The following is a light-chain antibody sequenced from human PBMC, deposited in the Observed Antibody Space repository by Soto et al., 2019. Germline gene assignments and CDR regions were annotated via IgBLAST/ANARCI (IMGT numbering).Light chain of an antibody. CDR2: WAS. CDR1: LSVLHTSNSNNY. J-gene: IGKJ2*01. Sequence: DIVMTQSPDSLPVSLGERATINCKSSLSVLHTSNSNNYLAWYQQRPGQPPKLLIYWASTRESGVPDRFSGSGSGTDFTLTISSLQAEDVAVYYCQQYYTTPYTFGQGTKLEIK. CDR3: QQYYTTPYT. V-gene: IGKV4-1*01.